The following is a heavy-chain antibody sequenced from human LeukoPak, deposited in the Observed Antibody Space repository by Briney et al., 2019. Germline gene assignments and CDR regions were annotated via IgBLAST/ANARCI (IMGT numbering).Heavy chain of an antibody. CDR2: IHTTGST. J-gene: IGHJ6*03. D-gene: IGHD3-16*01. V-gene: IGHV4-4*09. CDR1: DGSISTYY. CDR3: ASGFGYYMDV. Sequence: SETLSLTCTVSDGSISTYYWSCIWQPPGKGLEWIGYIHTTGSTHYNPSLKSRVTISVDTSENQFSLMLSSVTAADTAVYYCASGFGYYMDVWGKGTTVTVSS.